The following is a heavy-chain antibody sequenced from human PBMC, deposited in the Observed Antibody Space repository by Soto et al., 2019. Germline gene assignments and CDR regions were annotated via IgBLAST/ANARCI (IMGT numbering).Heavy chain of an antibody. V-gene: IGHV4-59*01. CDR3: ERVQLERLDAFDI. CDR1: GGSISSYY. CDR2: IYYSGST. Sequence: QVQLQESGPGLVKPSETLSLTCTVPGGSISSYYWSWIRQPPGKGLEWIGYIYYSGSTNYNPSLQSRVTISVDTSKNQCSLKLSSVTAADKDVYYCERVQLERLDAFDIWGQGTMVTVSS. J-gene: IGHJ3*02. D-gene: IGHD1-1*01.